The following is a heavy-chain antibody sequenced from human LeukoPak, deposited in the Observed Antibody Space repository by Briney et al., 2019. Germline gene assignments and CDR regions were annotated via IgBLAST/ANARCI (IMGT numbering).Heavy chain of an antibody. D-gene: IGHD6-13*01. CDR1: GFTFSSYG. CDR2: ISYDGSNI. CDR3: TKDPYSSSWYSVPYMAV. Sequence: GRSLRLSCAASGFTFSSYGMHWVRQAPGKGLEWVAVISYDGSNIYYADSVKGRFTISRDNSKNTLYLQMNSLRAEDTAVCYCTKDPYSSSWYSVPYMAVWGKGTTVTVSS. J-gene: IGHJ6*03. V-gene: IGHV3-30*18.